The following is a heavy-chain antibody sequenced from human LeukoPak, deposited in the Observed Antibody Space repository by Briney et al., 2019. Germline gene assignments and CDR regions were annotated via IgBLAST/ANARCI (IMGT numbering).Heavy chain of an antibody. CDR2: IYTSGST. V-gene: IGHV4-4*07. CDR1: GGSISSYY. CDR3: ARVDYAVDWYFDL. Sequence: SETLSLTCTVSGGSISSYYWSWIRQPAGKGLEWIGRIYTSGSTNYNPSLKSRVTISVDTSKNQFSLKLSSVTAADTAVYYCARVDYAVDWYFDLWGRGTLVTVSS. D-gene: IGHD4-17*01. J-gene: IGHJ2*01.